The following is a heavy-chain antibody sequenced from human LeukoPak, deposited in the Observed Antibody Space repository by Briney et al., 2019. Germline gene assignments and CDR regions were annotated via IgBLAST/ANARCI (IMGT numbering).Heavy chain of an antibody. V-gene: IGHV4-30-4*08. CDR2: IYYSGST. J-gene: IGHJ3*02. CDR3: ATYCSGGSCYLNAFDI. CDR1: GGSISSGDYY. Sequence: PPQTLSLTCTVSGGSISSGDYYWSWIRQPPGKGLEWIGYIYYSGSTYYNPSLKSRATISVDTSKNQFSLKLSSVTAADTAVYYCATYCSGGSCYLNAFDIWGQGTMVTVSS. D-gene: IGHD2-15*01.